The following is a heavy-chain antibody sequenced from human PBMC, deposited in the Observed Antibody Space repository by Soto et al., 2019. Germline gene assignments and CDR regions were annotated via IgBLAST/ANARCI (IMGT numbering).Heavy chain of an antibody. CDR3: AYSPGWYRHDV. Sequence: QVQLQESGPGLVKPSGTLSLTCAVSGDSISNSRWWTWVRQPPGKGLEWIGDIFHSGDTNYNPSLKSRVFISVDKSQNQFSLKVSSVTAAATAVYYCAYSPGWYRHDVWGQGTLVTVSS. CDR2: IFHSGDT. D-gene: IGHD6-19*01. J-gene: IGHJ3*01. CDR1: GDSISNSRW. V-gene: IGHV4-4*02.